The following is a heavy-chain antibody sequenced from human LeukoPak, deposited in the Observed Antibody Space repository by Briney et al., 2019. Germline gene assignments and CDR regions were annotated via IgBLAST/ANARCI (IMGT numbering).Heavy chain of an antibody. J-gene: IGHJ6*02. D-gene: IGHD4-17*01. CDR1: GHTFTSYA. V-gene: IGHV1-3*01. CDR2: INAGNGNT. Sequence: ASVKVSCKASGHTFTSYAMHWVRQAPGQRLEWMGWINAGNGNTKYSQKFQGRVTITRDTSASTAYMELSSLRSEDTAVYYCARGRPTVTTPYYYYGMDVWGQGTTVTVSS. CDR3: ARGRPTVTTPYYYYGMDV.